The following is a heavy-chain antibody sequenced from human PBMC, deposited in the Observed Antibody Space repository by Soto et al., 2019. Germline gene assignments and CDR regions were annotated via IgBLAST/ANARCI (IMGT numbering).Heavy chain of an antibody. J-gene: IGHJ4*02. V-gene: IGHV4-30-2*01. D-gene: IGHD3-10*02. CDR2: TYHTGTA. Sequence: QLQLQESGSRLVRPSQTLSLTCAVSGGSISSGGYSWTWIRQPPGKGLEWVGHTYHTGTAYYSPSLTRRVTISVYTSKNQFSLNLTSATAADTAVYYCARDRSSYYSVVSGLDFWGQGTLVTVSS. CDR3: ARDRSSYYSVVSGLDF. CDR1: GGSISSGGYS.